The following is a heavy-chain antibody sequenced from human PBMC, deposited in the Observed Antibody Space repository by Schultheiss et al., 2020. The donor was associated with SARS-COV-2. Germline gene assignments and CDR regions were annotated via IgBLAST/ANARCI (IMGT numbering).Heavy chain of an antibody. CDR1: GFTFSSYG. D-gene: IGHD1-26*01. V-gene: IGHV3-33*01. Sequence: GGSLRLSCAASGFTFSSYGMHWVRQAPGKGLEWVAVIWYDGSNKYYADSVKGRFTISRDNSKNTLYLQMNSLRAEDTAVYYCAREEREHKGILDYWGQGTLVTVSS. CDR2: IWYDGSNK. CDR3: AREEREHKGILDY. J-gene: IGHJ4*02.